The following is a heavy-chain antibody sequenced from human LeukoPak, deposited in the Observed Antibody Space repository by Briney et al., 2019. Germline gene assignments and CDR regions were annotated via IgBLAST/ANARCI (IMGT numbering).Heavy chain of an antibody. Sequence: GGSLRLSCAASGFTFSSYWMSWVRQAPGKGLEWVSSISSSSSYIYYADSVKGRFTISRDNAKNSLYLQMNSLRAEDTAVYYCARVPGRYSSSWYGPEDWTVWGQGTTVTVSS. V-gene: IGHV3-21*01. CDR1: GFTFSSYW. J-gene: IGHJ6*02. CDR2: ISSSSSYI. D-gene: IGHD6-13*01. CDR3: ARVPGRYSSSWYGPEDWTV.